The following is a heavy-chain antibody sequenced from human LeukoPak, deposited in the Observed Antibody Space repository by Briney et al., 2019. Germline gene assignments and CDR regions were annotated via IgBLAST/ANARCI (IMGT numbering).Heavy chain of an antibody. V-gene: IGHV3-30*18. J-gene: IGHJ6*02. CDR2: ISYDGSNK. D-gene: IGHD6-19*01. Sequence: PGLSLRLSCAASGFTFSSYGMHWVRQAPGKGLEWVAVISYDGSNKYYADSVKGRFTISRDNSKNTLYVQMNSLRAEDTAVYYCAKGIQWLVFGYYGMDVWGQGNTVTVSS. CDR3: AKGIQWLVFGYYGMDV. CDR1: GFTFSSYG.